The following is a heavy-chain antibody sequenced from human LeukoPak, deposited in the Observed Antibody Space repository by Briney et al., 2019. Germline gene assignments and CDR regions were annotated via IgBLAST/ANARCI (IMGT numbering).Heavy chain of an antibody. D-gene: IGHD5-24*01. J-gene: IGHJ4*02. CDR2: ISTSGSSI. CDR1: GFTFSDFE. Sequence: TGGSLRLSCTASGFTFSDFEMNWARQAPGKGLECVSYISTSGSSIYYADSVKGRFTISRDNAKNSLYLQMNSLRVEDTAVYYCARDRTSDGPDYWGQGTLVTVSS. CDR3: ARDRTSDGPDY. V-gene: IGHV3-48*03.